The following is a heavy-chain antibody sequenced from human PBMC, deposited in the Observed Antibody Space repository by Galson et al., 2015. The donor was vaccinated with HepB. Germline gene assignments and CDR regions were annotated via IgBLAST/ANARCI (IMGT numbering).Heavy chain of an antibody. Sequence: SLRLSCAASGFTFSSYAMSWVRQAPGKGLEWVSAISGSGGSTYYADSVKGRFTISRDNSKNTLYLQMNSLRAEDTAVYYCAKEHQLLYSGGDWFGPWGQGTLVTVSS. CDR2: ISGSGGST. D-gene: IGHD2-2*02. V-gene: IGHV3-23*01. J-gene: IGHJ5*02. CDR3: AKEHQLLYSGGDWFGP. CDR1: GFTFSSYA.